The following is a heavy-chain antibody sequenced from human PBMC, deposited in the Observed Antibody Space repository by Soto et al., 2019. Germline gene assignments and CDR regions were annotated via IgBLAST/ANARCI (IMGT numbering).Heavy chain of an antibody. CDR1: GYTFTSYG. CDR2: ISAYNGNT. V-gene: IGHV1-18*01. CDR3: AGGSSPDYDILTRYYNYYGMDV. Sequence: QVQLVQSGAEVKKPGASVKVSCKASGYTFTSYGISWVRQAPGQGLEWMGWISAYNGNTNYAQKLQGRVTMTTDTATSTAYMELSSLRSDDTAVYYCAGGSSPDYDILTRYYNYYGMDVSGQGTTVTVSS. D-gene: IGHD3-9*01. J-gene: IGHJ6*02.